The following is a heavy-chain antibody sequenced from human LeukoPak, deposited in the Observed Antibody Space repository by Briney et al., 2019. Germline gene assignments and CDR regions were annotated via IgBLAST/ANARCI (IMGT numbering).Heavy chain of an antibody. D-gene: IGHD2-15*01. CDR2: ISHSGST. CDR1: GGSISSGGYS. CDR3: ARDSPRYCSGGSCYAFDI. V-gene: IGHV4-30-2*01. Sequence: SETLSLTCAVSGGSISSGGYSWSWIRQPPGKGLEWIGSISHSGSTYYNPSLKSRVTISVGRSKNQFSLKLSSVTAADTAVYYCARDSPRYCSGGSCYAFDIWGQGTMVPVSS. J-gene: IGHJ3*02.